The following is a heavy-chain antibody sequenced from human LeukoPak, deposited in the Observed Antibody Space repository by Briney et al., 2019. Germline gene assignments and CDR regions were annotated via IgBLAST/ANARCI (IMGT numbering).Heavy chain of an antibody. Sequence: GGSLRLSCATSGFTFSSYAMSWVRQAPGKGLEWVSAISGSGGSTYYADSVKGRFTISRDNSKNTLYLQMNSLRAEDTAVYYCAKDSLVVTGLFAYWGQRTLVTVSS. J-gene: IGHJ4*02. D-gene: IGHD3-22*01. CDR1: GFTFSSYA. V-gene: IGHV3-23*01. CDR3: AKDSLVVTGLFAY. CDR2: ISGSGGST.